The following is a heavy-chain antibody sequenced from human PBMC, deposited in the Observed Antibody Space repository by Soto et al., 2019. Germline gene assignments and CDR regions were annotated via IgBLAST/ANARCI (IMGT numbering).Heavy chain of an antibody. Sequence: GGSLRFSCAASGFTFSDYYMSWIRQAPGKGLEWVSYISSSGSTIYYADSVKGRFTISRDNPKNSLYLQMNSLRAEDTAVYYCARVPLYCSGGSCYSYYYYYMDVWGKGTTVTVSS. CDR3: ARVPLYCSGGSCYSYYYYYMDV. CDR2: ISSSGSTI. D-gene: IGHD2-15*01. V-gene: IGHV3-11*01. CDR1: GFTFSDYY. J-gene: IGHJ6*03.